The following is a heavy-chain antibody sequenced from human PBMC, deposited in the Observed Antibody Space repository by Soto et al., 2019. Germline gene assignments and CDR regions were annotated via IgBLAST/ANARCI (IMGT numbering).Heavy chain of an antibody. J-gene: IGHJ4*02. D-gene: IGHD3-22*01. V-gene: IGHV1-69*01. CDR3: ASSYYYDSSGYYDYYFDY. CDR1: GGTFSSYA. CDR2: IIPIFGTA. Sequence: QVQLVQSGAEVKKPGSSVKVSCKASGGTFSSYAISWVRQAPGQGLEWMGGIIPIFGTANYAQKFQGRVTITADESTSTAYMELSSLRSEDTAVYYCASSYYYDSSGYYDYYFDYRGQGTLVTVSS.